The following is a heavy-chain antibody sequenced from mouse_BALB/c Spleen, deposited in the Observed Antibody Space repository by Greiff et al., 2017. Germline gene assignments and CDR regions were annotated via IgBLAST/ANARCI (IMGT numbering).Heavy chain of an antibody. V-gene: IGHV3-2*02. CDR1: GYSITSDYA. CDR3: ARDYGYCDY. Sequence: VQLQQSGPGLVKPSQSLSLTCTVTGYSITSDYAWNWIRQFPGNKLEWMGYISYSGSTSYNPSLKSRISITRDTSKNQFFLQLNSVTTEDTATYYCARDYGYCDYWGQGTTLTVSS. D-gene: IGHD1-1*01. CDR2: ISYSGST. J-gene: IGHJ2*01.